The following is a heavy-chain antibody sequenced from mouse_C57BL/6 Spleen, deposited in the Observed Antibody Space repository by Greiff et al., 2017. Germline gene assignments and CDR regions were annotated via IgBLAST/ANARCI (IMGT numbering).Heavy chain of an antibody. Sequence: QVQLQQPGAELVKPGASVKLSCKASGYTFTSYWMHWVKQRPGQGLEWIGMIYPNSGSTNYNEKFKSKATLTVDKSSNTAYMQLSSLTSADSAVYYCARRILDDGAWFAYWGQGTLVTVSA. V-gene: IGHV1-64*01. CDR1: GYTFTSYW. J-gene: IGHJ3*01. CDR3: ARRILDDGAWFAY. D-gene: IGHD2-12*01. CDR2: IYPNSGST.